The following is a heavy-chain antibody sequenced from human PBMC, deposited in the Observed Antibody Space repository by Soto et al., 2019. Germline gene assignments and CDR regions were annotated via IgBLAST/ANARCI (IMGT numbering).Heavy chain of an antibody. CDR2: IKSKTDGGTT. D-gene: IGHD6-19*01. V-gene: IGHV3-15*01. Sequence: GGSLRLSCAASGFTFSNAWMSWVRQAPGKGLEWVGRIKSKTDGGTTDYAAPVKGRFTISRDDSKNTLYLQMNSLKTEDTAVYYCTTDRDSGWYFAGYYYYGMDVWGQGTTVTVSS. CDR1: GFTFSNAW. J-gene: IGHJ6*02. CDR3: TTDRDSGWYFAGYYYYGMDV.